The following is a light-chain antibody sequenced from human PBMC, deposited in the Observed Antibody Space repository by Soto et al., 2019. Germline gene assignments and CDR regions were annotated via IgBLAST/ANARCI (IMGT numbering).Light chain of an antibody. V-gene: IGKV3-20*01. CDR1: QTVTSTY. CDR3: QQYDISPVST. CDR2: GAS. Sequence: EIVLTQSPGTLSLTPGVRAILSCRASQTVTSTYLAWYQQKPGQAPSLLIYGASSRATGIPDRFSGSGSGTDFTLTISRVEPDDFAVYFCQQYDISPVSTVGQGTRVEMK. J-gene: IGKJ1*01.